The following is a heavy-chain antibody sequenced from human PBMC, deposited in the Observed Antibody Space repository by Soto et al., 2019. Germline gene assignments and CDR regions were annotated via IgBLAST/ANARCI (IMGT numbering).Heavy chain of an antibody. V-gene: IGHV5-51*01. CDR3: ARHHDVVVVAATMRRDYNCIDV. J-gene: IGHJ6*02. CDR1: GYSFTSYW. D-gene: IGHD2-15*01. CDR2: IYPGDSDT. Sequence: GESLKISCKGSGYSFTSYWIGWVRQMPGKGLEWMGIIYPGDSDTRYSPSFQGQVTISADKSISTAYLQWSSLKASDTAMYYCARHHDVVVVAATMRRDYNCIDVWDQGTTVTVSS.